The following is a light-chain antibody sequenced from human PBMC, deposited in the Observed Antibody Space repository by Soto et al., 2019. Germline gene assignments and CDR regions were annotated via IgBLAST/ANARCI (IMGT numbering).Light chain of an antibody. J-gene: IGKJ4*01. CDR1: QNLLHSNGYNY. V-gene: IGKV2-28*01. CDR2: LGS. CDR3: AKGLATPFT. Sequence: EIVLTQSPLSLPVTPGEPASISCRSSQNLLHSNGYNYLNWYLQKPGQSPQLLIYLGSNRASGVPDRFSGRGSGTDFTLTINRVEAEDVGLYFCAKGLATPFTFGGGTKVEIK.